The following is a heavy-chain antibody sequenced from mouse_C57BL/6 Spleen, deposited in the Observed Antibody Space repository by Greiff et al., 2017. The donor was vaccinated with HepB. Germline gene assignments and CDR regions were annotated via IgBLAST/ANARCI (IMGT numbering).Heavy chain of an antibody. D-gene: IGHD1-1*01. V-gene: IGHV3-6*01. Sequence: VQLKESGPGLVKPSQSLSLTCSVTGYSITSGYYWNWIRQFPGNKLEWMGYISYDGSNNYNPSLKNRISITRDTSKNQFFLKLNSVTTEDTATYYCAREGDYTTAGFDYWGQGTTLTVSS. J-gene: IGHJ2*01. CDR3: AREGDYTTAGFDY. CDR2: ISYDGSN. CDR1: GYSITSGYY.